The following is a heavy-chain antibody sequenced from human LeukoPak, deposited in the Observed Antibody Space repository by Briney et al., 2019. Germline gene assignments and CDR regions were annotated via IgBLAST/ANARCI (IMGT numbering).Heavy chain of an antibody. CDR2: IKQDGSEK. CDR3: AKDSRKYSSGWTNFDY. D-gene: IGHD6-19*01. V-gene: IGHV3-7*03. Sequence: GGSLRLSCAASGFSFSRYWMSWVRQAPGKGLEWVANIKQDGSEKNYVESVKGRFTISRDNAKNSLYLQMNSLRAEDTALYYCAKDSRKYSSGWTNFDYWGQGTLVTVSS. J-gene: IGHJ4*02. CDR1: GFSFSRYW.